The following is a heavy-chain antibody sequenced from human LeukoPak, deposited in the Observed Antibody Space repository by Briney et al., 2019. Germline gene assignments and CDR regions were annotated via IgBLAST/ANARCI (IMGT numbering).Heavy chain of an antibody. D-gene: IGHD1-26*01. V-gene: IGHV4-59*08. CDR3: ARHHVGYYYYYGMDV. J-gene: IGHJ6*02. Sequence: SETLSLTCAVYGGSFSGYYWSWIRQPPGKGLEWIGYIYYSGSTNYNPSLKSRVTISVDTSKNQFSLKLSSVTAADTAVYYCARHHVGYYYYYGMDVWGQGTTVTVSS. CDR1: GGSFSGYY. CDR2: IYYSGST.